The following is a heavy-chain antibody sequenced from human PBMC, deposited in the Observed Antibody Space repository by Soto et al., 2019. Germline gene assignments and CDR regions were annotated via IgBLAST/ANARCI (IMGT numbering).Heavy chain of an antibody. J-gene: IGHJ4*02. CDR3: TPKGKYYDSSGYFDY. V-gene: IGHV3-23*01. CDR1: GFTFSDCG. Sequence: GGSLRLSCAASGFTFSDCGMSWFRQAPGKGLEWVSTIHYSGSYTHYPDSVKGRFTISRDNSKNTLYLQMNSLRAEDTAVYYCTPKGKYYDSSGYFDYWGQGTLVTVSS. CDR2: IHYSGSYT. D-gene: IGHD3-22*01.